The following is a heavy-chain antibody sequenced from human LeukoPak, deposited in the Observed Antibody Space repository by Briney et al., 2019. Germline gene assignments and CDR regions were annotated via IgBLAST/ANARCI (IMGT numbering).Heavy chain of an antibody. CDR3: ARDTYYYDSSGYCDY. Sequence: GGSLRLSCAASGFTFSDYYMNWIRQAPGKGLEWVSYISSSGSTIYYADSVKGRFTISRDNAKNSLYLQMNSLRAEDTAVYYCARDTYYYDSSGYCDYWGQGTLVTVSS. V-gene: IGHV3-11*01. CDR2: ISSSGSTI. D-gene: IGHD3-22*01. J-gene: IGHJ4*02. CDR1: GFTFSDYY.